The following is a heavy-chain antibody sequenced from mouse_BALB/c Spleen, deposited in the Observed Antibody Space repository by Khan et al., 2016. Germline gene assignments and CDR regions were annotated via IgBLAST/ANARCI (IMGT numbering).Heavy chain of an antibody. CDR1: GYAFSRYW. J-gene: IGHJ2*01. V-gene: IGHV1-80*01. CDR2: IYPGDGDT. CDR3: ARDDGSSDY. D-gene: IGHD2-3*01. Sequence: QVQLQQSGAELVRPGSSVKISCKASGYAFSRYWMNWVKQRPGQGLEWIGQIYPGDGDTNYNGTFKGKATLTADKSSSTAYMQLSSLTSEDSAVYFCARDDGSSDYWGQGTTLTVSS.